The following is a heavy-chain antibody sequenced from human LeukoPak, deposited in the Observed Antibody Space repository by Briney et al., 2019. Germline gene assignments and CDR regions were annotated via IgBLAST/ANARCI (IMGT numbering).Heavy chain of an antibody. D-gene: IGHD4-23*01. Sequence: SETLSLTCAVSGYSISIGYHSGWIRQPPGKGLQWIASISHNGGASYNPSLKSRVTISLDTSNNQFSLELRSVTAADTAVYYCARDLGSGGNSDYWGQGTLVTVSS. J-gene: IGHJ4*02. CDR1: GYSISIGYH. V-gene: IGHV4-38-2*02. CDR2: ISHNGGA. CDR3: ARDLGSGGNSDY.